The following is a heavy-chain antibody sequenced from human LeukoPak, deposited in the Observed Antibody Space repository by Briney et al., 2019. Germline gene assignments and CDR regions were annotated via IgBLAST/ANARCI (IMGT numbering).Heavy chain of an antibody. D-gene: IGHD3-10*02. CDR1: GFTFSSYA. Sequence: PGGSLRLSCAASGFTFSSYAMLWDRQAPGKGLEWVAVISYDGSNKYYADYVKGRFTISRGNAKNSLYLQMHSLRAEDTAVYYCAELGITMIGGVWGKGTTVTISS. CDR2: ISYDGSNK. CDR3: AELGITMIGGV. V-gene: IGHV3-30*04. J-gene: IGHJ6*04.